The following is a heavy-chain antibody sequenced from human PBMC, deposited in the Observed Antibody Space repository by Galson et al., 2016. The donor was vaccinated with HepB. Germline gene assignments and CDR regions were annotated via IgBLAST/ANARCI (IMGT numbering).Heavy chain of an antibody. D-gene: IGHD4-17*01. J-gene: IGHJ4*02. CDR2: IKQDGSEK. CDR3: ARYDHGEDRSDY. Sequence: SLRLSCAASGFTFSSYSMNWVRQAPGKGLEWVANIKQDGSEKYYVDSVKGRFTISRDNVENSLYLQMNSLRAEDTAVYYCARYDHGEDRSDYWGQGTLVTVSS. CDR1: GFTFSSYS. V-gene: IGHV3-7*03.